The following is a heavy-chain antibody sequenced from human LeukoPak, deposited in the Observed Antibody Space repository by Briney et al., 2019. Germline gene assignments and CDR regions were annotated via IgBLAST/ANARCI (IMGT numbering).Heavy chain of an antibody. V-gene: IGHV3-48*01. CDR2: ISSSSSTI. Sequence: GGSLRLSCAASGFTFSSYSMNWVRQAPGKGLEWVSYISSSSSTIYYADSVKGRFTISRDNAENSLFLQMNSLRAEDTAVYYCARSRLIYSSSWYWFDPWGQGTLVTVSS. CDR3: ARSRLIYSSSWYWFDP. CDR1: GFTFSSYS. J-gene: IGHJ5*02. D-gene: IGHD6-13*01.